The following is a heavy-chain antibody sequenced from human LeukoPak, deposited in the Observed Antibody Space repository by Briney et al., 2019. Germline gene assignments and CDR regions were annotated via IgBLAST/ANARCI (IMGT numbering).Heavy chain of an antibody. J-gene: IGHJ4*02. CDR1: GGSFSGYY. D-gene: IGHD5-12*01. CDR2: INHSGST. Sequence: PSETLSLTCAVYGGSFSGYYWSWIRQPPGKGLEWIGEINHSGSTNYNPSLKSRVTISVDTSKNQFSLKLSSVTAADTAVYYCARDFSGYDLKYYFDYWGQGTLVTVSS. CDR3: ARDFSGYDLKYYFDY. V-gene: IGHV4-34*01.